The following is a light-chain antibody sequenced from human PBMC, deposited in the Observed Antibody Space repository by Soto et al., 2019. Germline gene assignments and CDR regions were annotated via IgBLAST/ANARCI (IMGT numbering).Light chain of an antibody. CDR1: QGIRNF. V-gene: IGKV1-27*01. CDR2: AAS. J-gene: IGKJ3*01. CDR3: QKYSSVPV. Sequence: DIQMTQSPTSLSASVGDRVTITCRASQGIRNFVAWYQQKPGNAPKLLIYAASTLQSGVPSRFSGSGSGTAFTLTINSLQPEDVATYSCQKYSSVPVFGPGTKVEIK.